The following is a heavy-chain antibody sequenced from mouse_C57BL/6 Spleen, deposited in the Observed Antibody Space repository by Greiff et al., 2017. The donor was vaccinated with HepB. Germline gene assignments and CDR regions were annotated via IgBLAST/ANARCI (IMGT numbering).Heavy chain of an antibody. CDR1: GYTFTDYN. V-gene: IGHV1-22*01. J-gene: IGHJ3*01. Sequence: EVQLQQSGPELVKPGASVKMSCKASGYTFTDYNMHWVKQSHGKSLEWIGYINPNNGGTSYNQKFKGKATLTVNKSSSTAYMELRSLTSEESAVYYCARSGTTVPSFAYWGQGTLVTVSA. CDR2: INPNNGGT. D-gene: IGHD1-1*01. CDR3: ARSGTTVPSFAY.